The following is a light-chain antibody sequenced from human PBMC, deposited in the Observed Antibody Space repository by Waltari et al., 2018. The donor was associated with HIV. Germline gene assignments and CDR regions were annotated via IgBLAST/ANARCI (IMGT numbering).Light chain of an antibody. J-gene: IGKJ2*01. CDR1: QSISAN. CDR3: QQYDDGPRGIT. CDR2: EPA. Sequence: EIVMTQSPPTLSVSPGQRVTLSCRASQSISANIAWYQQRPGQAPRLIIYEPATRPSGIPARFSGSGSGTEFTLTITSLQAEDFATYFCQQYDDGPRGITFGQGTMLEIK. V-gene: IGKV3-15*01.